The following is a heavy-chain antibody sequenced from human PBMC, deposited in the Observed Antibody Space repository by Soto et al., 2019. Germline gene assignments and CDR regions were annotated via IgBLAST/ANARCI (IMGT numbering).Heavy chain of an antibody. CDR2: INPNSGGT. Sequence: ASVTVSCKASGYTFTGYYMHWVRQAPGQGLEWMGWINPNSGGTNYAQKFQGWVTMTRDTSISTAYMELSRLRSDDTAVYYCAREHESHSDFDYWGQGTLVTVSS. V-gene: IGHV1-2*04. J-gene: IGHJ4*02. CDR1: GYTFTGYY. D-gene: IGHD6-13*01. CDR3: AREHESHSDFDY.